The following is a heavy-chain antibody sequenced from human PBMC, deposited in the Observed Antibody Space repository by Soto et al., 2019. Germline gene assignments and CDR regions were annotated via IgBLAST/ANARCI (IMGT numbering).Heavy chain of an antibody. J-gene: IGHJ4*02. CDR2: INSDGSST. V-gene: IGHV3-74*01. CDR1: GFTFSSYW. Sequence: GGSLRLSCAASGFTFSSYWMHWVRQAPGKGLVWVSRINSDGSSTSYADSVKGRFTISRDNAKNTLYLQMNSLRAEDTAVYYCARSTALVGILDYWGQGTLVTVSS. CDR3: ARSTALVGILDY. D-gene: IGHD2-8*02.